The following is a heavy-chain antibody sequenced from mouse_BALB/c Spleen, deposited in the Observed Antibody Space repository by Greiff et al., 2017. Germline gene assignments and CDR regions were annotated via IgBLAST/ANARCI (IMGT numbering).Heavy chain of an antibody. Sequence: LVESGAELASPGASVTLSCKASGYTFTDHIMNWVKKRPGQGLEWIGRIYPVSGETNYNQKFMGKATFSVDRSSSTVYMVLNSLTSEDPAVYYCGREEITTATAWFAYWGQGTLVTVSA. D-gene: IGHD1-2*01. J-gene: IGHJ3*01. V-gene: IGHV1-11*01. CDR3: GREEITTATAWFAY. CDR2: IYPVSGET. CDR1: GYTFTDHI.